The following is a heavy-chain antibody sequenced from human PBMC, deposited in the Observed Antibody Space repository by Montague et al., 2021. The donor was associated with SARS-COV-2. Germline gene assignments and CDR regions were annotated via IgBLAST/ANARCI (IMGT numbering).Heavy chain of an antibody. CDR3: ARHREWLRFRAFDF. Sequence: SETLSLTCSVSGGSITGSDYYWVWIRQPPGEGLEWTGSIYYRGTTDYNSSLESRVTISVDTSRNQFSLKLTSVTAADTAVYYCARHREWLRFRAFDFWGPGTLVTVSS. CDR1: GGSITGSDYY. V-gene: IGHV4-39*01. J-gene: IGHJ3*01. CDR2: IYYRGTT. D-gene: IGHD5-12*01.